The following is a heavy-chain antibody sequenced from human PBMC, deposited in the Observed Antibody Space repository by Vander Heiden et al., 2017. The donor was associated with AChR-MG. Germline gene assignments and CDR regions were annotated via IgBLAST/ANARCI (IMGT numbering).Heavy chain of an antibody. J-gene: IGHJ6*02. Sequence: EVQLVESGGGLVQPGGSLRPSCAASGFTFRSYSLNWVRQAPGKGLEWVSSISSSSSYIYYADSVKGRFTISRDNAKNSLYLQMNSLRAEDTAVYYCASPQLERRCPVIALDCGMDVWGQGTTVTVSS. CDR3: ASPQLERRCPVIALDCGMDV. CDR1: GFTFRSYS. D-gene: IGHD1-1*01. CDR2: ISSSSSYI. V-gene: IGHV3-21*01.